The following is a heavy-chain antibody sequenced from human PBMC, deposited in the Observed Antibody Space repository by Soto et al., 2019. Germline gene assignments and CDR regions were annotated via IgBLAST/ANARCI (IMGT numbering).Heavy chain of an antibody. J-gene: IGHJ4*02. CDR1: GFTFSGYA. D-gene: IGHD3-22*01. Sequence: GGSLRLSCAASGFTFSGYAMSWVRQAPGKGLEWVSAISVSGGSTYYADSVKGRFTISRDNSKNTLYLQMNSLRAEDTAVYYCAKVAYDSSGYYYREIDYWGQGTLVTVSS. V-gene: IGHV3-23*01. CDR2: ISVSGGST. CDR3: AKVAYDSSGYYYREIDY.